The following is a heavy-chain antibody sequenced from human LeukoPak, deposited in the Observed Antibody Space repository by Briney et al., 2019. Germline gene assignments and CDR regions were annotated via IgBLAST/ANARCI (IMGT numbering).Heavy chain of an antibody. CDR2: INPNSGGT. J-gene: IGHJ3*02. D-gene: IGHD4-17*01. V-gene: IGHV1-2*02. CDR3: ARTPRTVTTLYAFDI. CDR1: GYTFTGYY. Sequence: ASVKVSCKASGYTFTGYYMHWVRQAPGQGLEWMGWINPNSGGTNYAQKFQGRVTMTRDTSISTAYMELSRLRSDDAAVYYCARTPRTVTTLYAFDIWGQGTMVTVSS.